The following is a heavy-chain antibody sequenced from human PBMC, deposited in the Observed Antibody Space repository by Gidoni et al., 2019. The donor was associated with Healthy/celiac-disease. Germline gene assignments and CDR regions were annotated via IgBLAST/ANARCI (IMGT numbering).Heavy chain of an antibody. V-gene: IGHV1-69*06. J-gene: IGHJ6*03. D-gene: IGHD6-19*01. CDR2: IIPIFGTA. CDR3: ASRGIAVAGTFYYYYMDV. CDR1: GGTFSSYA. Sequence: QVQLVQSGAEVKKPGSSVKVSCKASGGTFSSYAISWVRQAPGQGLEWMGGIIPIFGTANYARKFQGRVTITADKSTSTAYMELSSLRSEDTAVYYCASRGIAVAGTFYYYYMDVWGKGTTVTVSS.